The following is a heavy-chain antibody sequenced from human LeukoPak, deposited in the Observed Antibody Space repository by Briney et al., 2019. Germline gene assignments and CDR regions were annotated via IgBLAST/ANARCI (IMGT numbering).Heavy chain of an antibody. CDR3: ARSGWDPWL. D-gene: IGHD1-26*01. CDR1: GFTFSSYS. V-gene: IGHV3-48*01. J-gene: IGHJ4*02. Sequence: GGSLRLSCAASGFTFSSYSMNWVRQAPGKGLEWVSYISSYSGTISYADSVKGRFAISRDNAKNSLYLQMNSLRAEDTAVYYCARSGWDPWLWGQGTLVTVSS. CDR2: ISSYSGTI.